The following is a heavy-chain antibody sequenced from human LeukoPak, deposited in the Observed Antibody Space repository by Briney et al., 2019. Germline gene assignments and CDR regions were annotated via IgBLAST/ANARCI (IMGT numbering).Heavy chain of an antibody. Sequence: SETLSLTCAVSGYSISSGYYWGWIRQPPGKGLEWIGSIYHSGSTYYNPSLKSRVTISVVTSKNQFSLKLSSVTAADTAVYYCASQYTAMGPFDYWGQGTLVTVSS. V-gene: IGHV4-38-2*01. CDR3: ASQYTAMGPFDY. CDR2: IYHSGST. J-gene: IGHJ4*02. D-gene: IGHD5-18*01. CDR1: GYSISSGYY.